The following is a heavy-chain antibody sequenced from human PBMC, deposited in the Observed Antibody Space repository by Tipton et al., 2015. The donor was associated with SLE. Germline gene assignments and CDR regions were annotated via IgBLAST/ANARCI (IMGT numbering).Heavy chain of an antibody. V-gene: IGHV3-74*01. CDR1: LGDYW. J-gene: IGHJ6*03. CDR3: AKVVRSGSYYEYYYYMDV. CDR2: FGGDGNII. Sequence: LGDYWMHWVRQSPGEGLVWVSRFGGDGNIIYADSVKGRFTISRDDAKNTLYLQMDSLTAEDTELYYCAKVVRSGSYYEYYYYMDVWGKGTTVTVSS. D-gene: IGHD1-26*01.